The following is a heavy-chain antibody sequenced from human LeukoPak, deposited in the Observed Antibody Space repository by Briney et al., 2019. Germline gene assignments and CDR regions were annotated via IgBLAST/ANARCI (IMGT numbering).Heavy chain of an antibody. D-gene: IGHD3-10*01. Sequence: GASVKVSCKASGGTFSSYAISWVRQAPGQGLEWMGGIIPIFGTANYAQKFQGRVTITADESTSTAYMELSSLRSEDTAVYYCARSGRARLGGSWFDPWGQGTLVTVSS. CDR1: GGTFSSYA. J-gene: IGHJ5*02. CDR3: ARSGRARLGGSWFDP. V-gene: IGHV1-69*13. CDR2: IIPIFGTA.